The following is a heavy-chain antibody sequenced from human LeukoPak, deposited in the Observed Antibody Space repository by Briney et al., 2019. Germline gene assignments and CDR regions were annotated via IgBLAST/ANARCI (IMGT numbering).Heavy chain of an antibody. J-gene: IGHJ4*02. D-gene: IGHD3-9*01. CDR2: ISGSGGGT. CDR1: GFTFSSYA. V-gene: IGHV3-23*01. CDR3: AKGGDILTGYYTYLFDY. Sequence: GGSLRLSCAASGFTFSSYAMSWVRQAPGKGLEWVSAISGSGGGTYYADSVKGRVTISRDNSKNTLYLQMNSLRAEDRAVYYCAKGGDILTGYYTYLFDYWGQGTLVTVSS.